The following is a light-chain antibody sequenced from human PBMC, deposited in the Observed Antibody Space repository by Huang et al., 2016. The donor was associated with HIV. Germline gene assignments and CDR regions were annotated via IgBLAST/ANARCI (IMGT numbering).Light chain of an antibody. CDR2: WAT. Sequence: DIVMTQSPDSLAVSPGERATINCKSSQTVLYSLNKKNYLALFQQKPGRPPKLLIYWATKRESGVPDRFSGSGSGTDFTLTINNLQAEDVAVYFCLQYYSVPQTFGHGTKVEIK. J-gene: IGKJ1*01. V-gene: IGKV4-1*01. CDR1: QTVLYSLNKKNY. CDR3: LQYYSVPQT.